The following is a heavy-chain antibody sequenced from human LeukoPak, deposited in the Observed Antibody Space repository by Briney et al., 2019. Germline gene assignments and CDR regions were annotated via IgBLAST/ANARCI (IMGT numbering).Heavy chain of an antibody. V-gene: IGHV1-18*01. CDR1: GYTFTSYG. CDR2: ISAYNGNT. CDR3: ARSPGDSSSWYWDPNFDY. D-gene: IGHD6-13*01. Sequence: ASVKVSCEASGYTFTSYGISWVRQAPGQGLEWMGWISAYNGNTNYAQKLQGRVTMTTDTSTSTAYMELRSLRSDDTAVYYCARSPGDSSSWYWDPNFDYWGQGALVTVS. J-gene: IGHJ4*02.